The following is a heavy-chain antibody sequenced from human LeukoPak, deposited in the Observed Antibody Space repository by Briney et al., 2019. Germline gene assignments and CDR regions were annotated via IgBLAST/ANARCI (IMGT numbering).Heavy chain of an antibody. J-gene: IGHJ4*02. Sequence: GGSLRLSCAASGFTFSSFEMHWVRQAPGKGLDWLPYISSTGSTIYYADSVKGRFTVSRDNAKNSLYLQMNSLRAEDTAVYYCARCYYGSGTSTFDYWGQGTLVTVSS. CDR2: ISSTGSTI. D-gene: IGHD3-10*01. CDR1: GFTFSSFE. V-gene: IGHV3-48*03. CDR3: ARCYYGSGTSTFDY.